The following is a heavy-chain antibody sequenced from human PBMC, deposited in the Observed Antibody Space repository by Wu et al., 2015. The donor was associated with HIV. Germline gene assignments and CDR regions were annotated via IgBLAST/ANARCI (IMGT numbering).Heavy chain of an antibody. V-gene: IGHV1-46*01. Sequence: QVQLVQSGAEVKKPGASVKVSCKASGYTFTSYYMHWVRQAPGQGLEWMGIINPSGGSTSYAQKFQGRVTMTRDTSTSTVYMELSSLRSEDTAVYYCVSSAGTSYYFDYWGQGTLVTVSS. D-gene: IGHD2-2*01. CDR3: VSSAGTSYYFDY. CDR2: INPSGGST. J-gene: IGHJ4*02. CDR1: GYTFTSYY.